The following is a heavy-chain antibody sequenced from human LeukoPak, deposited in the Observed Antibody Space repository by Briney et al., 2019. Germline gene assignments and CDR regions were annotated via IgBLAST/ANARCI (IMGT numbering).Heavy chain of an antibody. Sequence: GGSLRLSCAASGFTFSSYWMHWVRQAPGKGLVWVSRINSDGSITDYADSVKGRFTISRDNAKNTLHLQMNSLGAEGTAVYYCARVAGGSSPYYFDYWGQGTLVTVSS. J-gene: IGHJ4*02. CDR2: INSDGSIT. CDR3: ARVAGGSSPYYFDY. D-gene: IGHD2-15*01. V-gene: IGHV3-74*01. CDR1: GFTFSSYW.